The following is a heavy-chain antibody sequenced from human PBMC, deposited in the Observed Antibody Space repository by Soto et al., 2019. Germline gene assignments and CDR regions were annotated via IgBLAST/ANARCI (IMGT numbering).Heavy chain of an antibody. CDR1: GFTFSSYG. CDR3: ARSEFYFGSSGYHFDY. Sequence: PGGSLRLSCAAAGFTFSSYGMHWVRQAPGKGLEWVSYMSGSSSTIHYADSVKGRFTISRDNAKNSLYLQMNSLRDEDTAVYYCARSEFYFGSSGYHFDYWGQGTLVTVSS. CDR2: MSGSSSTI. J-gene: IGHJ4*02. V-gene: IGHV3-48*02. D-gene: IGHD3-22*01.